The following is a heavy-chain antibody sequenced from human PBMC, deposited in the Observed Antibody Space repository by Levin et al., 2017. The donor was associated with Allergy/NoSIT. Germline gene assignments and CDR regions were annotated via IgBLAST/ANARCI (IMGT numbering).Heavy chain of an antibody. CDR3: AREPISGYSSSWVPFDI. CDR1: GYTFTSYA. V-gene: IGHV7-4-1*02. D-gene: IGHD6-13*01. CDR2: INTNTGNP. J-gene: IGHJ3*02. Sequence: GESLKISCKASGYTFTSYAMNWVRQAPGQGLEWMGWINTNTGNPTYAQGFTGRFVFSLDTSVSTAYLQINSLKAEDTAVYYCAREPISGYSSSWVPFDIWGQGTMVTVSS.